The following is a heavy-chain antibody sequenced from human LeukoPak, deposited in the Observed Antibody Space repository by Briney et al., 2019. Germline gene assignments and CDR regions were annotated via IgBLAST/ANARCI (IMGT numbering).Heavy chain of an antibody. CDR2: ISGSGGST. Sequence: QTGGSLRLSCAASGFTFSSYAMSWVRQAPGKGLEWVSAISGSGGSTYYADSVKGRFTISRDNSKNTLYLQMNSLRAEDTAIYYCAKDQRRGQQLEAFDYWGQGTLVTVSS. CDR3: AKDQRRGQQLEAFDY. J-gene: IGHJ4*02. D-gene: IGHD6-13*01. V-gene: IGHV3-23*01. CDR1: GFTFSSYA.